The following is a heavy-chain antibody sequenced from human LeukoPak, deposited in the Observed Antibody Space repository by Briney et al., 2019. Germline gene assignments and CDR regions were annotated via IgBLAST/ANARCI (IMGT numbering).Heavy chain of an antibody. CDR3: AKVGSSNWFDP. CDR1: GFTFSSYS. Sequence: GGSLRLSCAASGFTFSSYSMNWVRQAPGKGLEWVSSISSSSSYIYYADSVKGRFTISRDNSKNTLYLQMNSLRAEDTAAYYCAKVGSSNWFDPWGQGTLVTVSS. CDR2: ISSSSSYI. J-gene: IGHJ5*02. D-gene: IGHD6-6*01. V-gene: IGHV3-21*01.